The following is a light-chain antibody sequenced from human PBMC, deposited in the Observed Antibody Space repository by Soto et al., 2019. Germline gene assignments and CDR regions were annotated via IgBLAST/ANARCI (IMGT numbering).Light chain of an antibody. CDR2: GAS. CDR3: QQYSSWPFT. CDR1: QSVSNN. J-gene: IGKJ3*01. V-gene: IGKV3-15*01. Sequence: EIVLTQSPATLSVFPGEKATLSCGASQSVSNNLAWYHQKPGQAPRPLIYGASTRATGVPARLRGSGSGTEFTLTISSLQSEDSTIYYCQQYSSWPFTFGPGTKVPIE.